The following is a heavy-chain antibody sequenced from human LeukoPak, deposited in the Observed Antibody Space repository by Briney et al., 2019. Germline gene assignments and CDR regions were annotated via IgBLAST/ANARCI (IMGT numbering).Heavy chain of an antibody. J-gene: IGHJ4*02. D-gene: IGHD1-26*01. CDR2: FDPEDGET. V-gene: IGHV1-24*01. CDR3: ATARAGYSGSYYYFDY. Sequence: ASVKVSCKVSGYTLTELSMHWVRQAPGKRLEWMGGFDPEDGETIYAQKFQGRVTMTEDTSTDTAYMELSSLRSDDTAVYYCATARAGYSGSYYYFDYWGQGTLVTVSS. CDR1: GYTLTELS.